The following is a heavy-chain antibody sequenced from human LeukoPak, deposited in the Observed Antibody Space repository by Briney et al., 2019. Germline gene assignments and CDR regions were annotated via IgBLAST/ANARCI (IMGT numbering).Heavy chain of an antibody. D-gene: IGHD2-2*01. J-gene: IGHJ4*02. CDR1: GYTFTSYY. V-gene: IGHV1-46*01. CDR3: ARDWDGGIVVVPAAGVLDY. CDR2: INPSGGST. Sequence: EASVKVSCKASGYTFTSYYMHWVRQAPGQGLEWMGIINPSGGSTSYAQKFQGRVTMTRDMSTSTVYMELSSLRSEDTAVYYCARDWDGGIVVVPAAGVLDYWGQGTLVTVSS.